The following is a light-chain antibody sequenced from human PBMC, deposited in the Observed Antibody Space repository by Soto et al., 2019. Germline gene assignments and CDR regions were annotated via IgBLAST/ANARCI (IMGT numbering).Light chain of an antibody. CDR2: AAS. CDR1: QGIANY. Sequence: DLQMTQSPSSLSAFVGDRVTITCRASQGIANYVAWFQQKPGKAPKSLIYAASNLRSGVPSRFSGSGSGPDFTLTITNLPPEDSATYYCQHYNTYPITFGQGTRLEI. V-gene: IGKV1-16*01. CDR3: QHYNTYPIT. J-gene: IGKJ5*01.